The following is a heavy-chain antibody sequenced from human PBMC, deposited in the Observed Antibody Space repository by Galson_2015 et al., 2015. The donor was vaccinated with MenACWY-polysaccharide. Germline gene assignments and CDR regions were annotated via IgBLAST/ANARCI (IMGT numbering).Heavy chain of an antibody. V-gene: IGHV3-7*01. Sequence: SLRLSCAASGFTFWSYWMSWVRQAPGKGLEWVANIKQDGSDKYYVDSVKGRFTISRDNARNSLYLQMNSLGAEDTAVYYCARGPEWAYFDYWGQGTLVTVSS. CDR2: IKQDGSDK. J-gene: IGHJ4*02. CDR1: GFTFWSYW. D-gene: IGHD3-3*01. CDR3: ARGPEWAYFDY.